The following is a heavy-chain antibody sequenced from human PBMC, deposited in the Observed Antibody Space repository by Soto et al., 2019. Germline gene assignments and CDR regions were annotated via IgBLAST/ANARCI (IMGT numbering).Heavy chain of an antibody. CDR3: ATLTDTAMADYYYYGMDV. Sequence: SETLSLTCTVSGGSISSSSYYWGWIRQPPGKGLEWIGSIYYSGSTYYNPSLKSRVTISVDTSKNQFSLKLSSVTAADTAVYYCATLTDTAMADYYYYGMDVWSQGTTVTVSS. V-gene: IGHV4-39*01. CDR2: IYYSGST. CDR1: GGSISSSSYY. J-gene: IGHJ6*02. D-gene: IGHD5-18*01.